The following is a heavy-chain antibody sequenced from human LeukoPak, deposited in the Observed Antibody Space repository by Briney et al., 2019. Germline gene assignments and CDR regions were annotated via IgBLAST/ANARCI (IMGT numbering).Heavy chain of an antibody. J-gene: IGHJ4*02. CDR3: ARAGGYYDILTGYSLLLDY. D-gene: IGHD3-9*01. V-gene: IGHV4-59*01. CDR1: GGSISSYY. Sequence: PSETLSLTCTVSGGSISSYYWSWIRQPPGKGLEWIGYXXXXGSTNYNPSLKSRVTISVDTSKNQFSLKLSSVTAADTAVYYCARAGGYYDILTGYSLLLDYWGQGTLVTVSS. CDR2: XXXXGST.